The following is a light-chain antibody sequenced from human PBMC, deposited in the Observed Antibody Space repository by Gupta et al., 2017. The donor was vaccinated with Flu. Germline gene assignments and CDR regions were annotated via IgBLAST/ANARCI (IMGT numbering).Light chain of an antibody. CDR1: QSVSSSY. CDR3: QQYGSSWYT. CDR2: GAS. V-gene: IGKV3-20*01. J-gene: IGKJ2*01. Sequence: EIVLTQSPAPLSLSPGERATLSCRASQSVSSSYLAWYQQKPGQAPRLLIYGASSRATGIPDRFSGSGSGTDFTLTISRLEPEDFAVYYCQQYGSSWYTFGQGTKLEIK.